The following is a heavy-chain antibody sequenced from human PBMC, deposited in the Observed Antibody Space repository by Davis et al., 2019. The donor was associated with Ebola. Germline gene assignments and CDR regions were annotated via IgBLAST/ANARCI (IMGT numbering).Heavy chain of an antibody. J-gene: IGHJ5*02. D-gene: IGHD2-2*01. CDR1: GFIFTNTY. V-gene: IGHV3-11*01. Sequence: GESLKISCEVSGFIFTNTYMNWIRQAPGKGLELVSYISDTSRTIYYADSVKGRFTISRDNAKKSLFLQMNSLGAEDMAVYYCARAAVSASKSWFDPWGQGTLVTVSS. CDR3: ARAAVSASKSWFDP. CDR2: ISDTSRTI.